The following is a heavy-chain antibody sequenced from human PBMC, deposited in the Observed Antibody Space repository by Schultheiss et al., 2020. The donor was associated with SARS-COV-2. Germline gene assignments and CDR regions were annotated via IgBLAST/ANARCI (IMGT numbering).Heavy chain of an antibody. J-gene: IGHJ4*02. V-gene: IGHV3-49*04. Sequence: GGSLRLSCAASGFTFGDYAMSWVRQAPGKGLEWVGFIRSKAYGGTTEYAASVKGRFTISRDDSKSIAYLQMNSLKTEDTAVYYCTRGITIFGETYYFDYWGQGTLVTVSS. CDR3: TRGITIFGETYYFDY. CDR1: GFTFGDYA. CDR2: IRSKAYGGTT. D-gene: IGHD3-3*01.